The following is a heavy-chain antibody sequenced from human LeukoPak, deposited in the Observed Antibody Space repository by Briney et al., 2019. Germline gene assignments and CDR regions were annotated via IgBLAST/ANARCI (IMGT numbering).Heavy chain of an antibody. V-gene: IGHV4-34*01. Sequence: SETLSLTCAVYGGSFSGYYWSRIRQPPGKGLEWIGGINHSGSTNYNPSLKSRVTISVDTSKNQFSLKLNSVTAADTAVYYCARRVGAGFDYWGQGTLVTVSS. J-gene: IGHJ4*02. CDR1: GGSFSGYY. CDR2: INHSGST. D-gene: IGHD1-26*01. CDR3: ARRVGAGFDY.